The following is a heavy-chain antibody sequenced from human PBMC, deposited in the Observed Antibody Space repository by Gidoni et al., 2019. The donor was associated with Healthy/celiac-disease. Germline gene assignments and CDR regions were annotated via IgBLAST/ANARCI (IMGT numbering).Heavy chain of an antibody. D-gene: IGHD4-17*01. CDR1: GGSISSSSYY. J-gene: IGHJ5*02. CDR2: IYYSGRT. CDR3: ARQYGDYGMGRTRA. Sequence: QLQLQESGPGLAKPSETLSLTCTVPGGSISSSSYYWGWIRQPPGKGLEWIGSIYYSGRTYYNPSLKSRVTISVDTSKNQFSLKLSSVTAADTAVYYCARQYGDYGMGRTRAWGQGTLVTVSS. V-gene: IGHV4-39*01.